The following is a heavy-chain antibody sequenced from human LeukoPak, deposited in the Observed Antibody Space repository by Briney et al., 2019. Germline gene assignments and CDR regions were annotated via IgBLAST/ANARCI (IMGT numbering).Heavy chain of an antibody. CDR3: ARSNQADDY. CDR2: INPGGSSI. D-gene: IGHD1-14*01. Sequence: GRSLRLSCAASGFTFSSYWMPWVRHVPGKGLVWVARINPGGSSITYADSVKGRFTISRDNAKNTLYLQMDSLRAEDTGVYYCARSNQADDYWGQGTLVTVSS. J-gene: IGHJ4*02. V-gene: IGHV3-74*01. CDR1: GFTFSSYW.